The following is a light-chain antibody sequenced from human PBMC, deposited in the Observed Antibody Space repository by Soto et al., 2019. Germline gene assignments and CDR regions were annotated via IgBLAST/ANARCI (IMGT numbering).Light chain of an antibody. J-gene: IGLJ3*02. V-gene: IGLV1-51*01. CDR2: DNN. CDR1: SSNIGNNH. CDR3: GSWDRSLRGWV. Sequence: QSVLTQPPSVSAAPGQKVTVFCSGSSSNIGNNHVSLYQHLPGTAPKVLIYDNNKRPSGIPDRFSGSKSATSATLDITGLQTGDEADYYCGSWDRSLRGWVFGGGTKVTVL.